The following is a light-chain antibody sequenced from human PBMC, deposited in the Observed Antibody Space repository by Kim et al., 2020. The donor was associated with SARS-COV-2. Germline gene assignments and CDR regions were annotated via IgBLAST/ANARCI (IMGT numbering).Light chain of an antibody. J-gene: IGKJ2*03. CDR3: QQSYSNVPYS. CDR1: QNIRTY. Sequence: AYVGDTVTITGRASQNIRTYLNWYQQTPGKAPQRLIYAACTLQAGVPSRFSGSGSGTEFTLIIKRLQPEDFATYYCQQSYSNVPYSFGQGTKLEI. CDR2: AAC. V-gene: IGKV1-39*01.